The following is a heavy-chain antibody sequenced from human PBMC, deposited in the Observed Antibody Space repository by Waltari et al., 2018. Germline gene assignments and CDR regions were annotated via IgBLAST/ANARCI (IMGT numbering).Heavy chain of an antibody. Sequence: QVQLVQSGAEVKKPGASVKVSCKASGYTFTASYIHWVRQAPGQGLEWMGRNNPNSGGTDYAQKFRGRVTWTSDTAVNTAYMQVHRLTSDDTAVYYCARVRAGPNWLDPWGQGTLVTVSS. CDR3: ARVRAGPNWLDP. V-gene: IGHV1-2*06. D-gene: IGHD6-19*01. J-gene: IGHJ5*02. CDR2: NNPNSGGT. CDR1: GYTFTASY.